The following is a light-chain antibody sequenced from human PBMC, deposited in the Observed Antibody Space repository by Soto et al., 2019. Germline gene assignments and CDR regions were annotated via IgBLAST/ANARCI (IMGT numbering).Light chain of an antibody. CDR1: QSLSSD. V-gene: IGKV3-15*01. Sequence: IVMTQSPAALSVSPWERATLSCRASQSLSSDLAWYQQKPGQAPRLLIYGASTRATGIPARFMGSGSGTEFTLTISSLQSEDFALYYCQHYYSWPWTFGQGTKVDIK. CDR2: GAS. CDR3: QHYYSWPWT. J-gene: IGKJ1*01.